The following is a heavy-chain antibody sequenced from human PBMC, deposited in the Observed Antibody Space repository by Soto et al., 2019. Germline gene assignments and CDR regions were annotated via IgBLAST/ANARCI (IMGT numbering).Heavy chain of an antibody. CDR2: IYWDDSK. CDR3: AHKGPEDWPLDY. CDR1: GFSLSTSGVG. D-gene: IGHD3-9*01. Sequence: QITLKESGPTLVRPTQTLTLTCAFSGFSLSTSGVGVGWIRQPPGKALEWLAVIYWDDSKHYSPSLRSSLTITKVTSKNQVVLTMTNMDPMDTCTYYCAHKGPEDWPLDYWGQGTLVTVSS. J-gene: IGHJ4*02. V-gene: IGHV2-5*02.